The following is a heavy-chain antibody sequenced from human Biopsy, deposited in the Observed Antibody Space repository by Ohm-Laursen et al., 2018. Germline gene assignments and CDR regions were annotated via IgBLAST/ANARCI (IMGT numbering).Heavy chain of an antibody. V-gene: IGHV3-21*06. CDR1: GFSLTNYT. D-gene: IGHD1-14*01. CDR2: ISRSISHI. Sequence: SLRLSCAAPGFSLTNYTINWVRQAPGKGLEWASSISRSISHILYAETLKGRFTSSRDNAKNSVYLQMNGLRVEDTAVYYCARGRSHLLPDHDWFDPWGQGTLVTVSS. CDR3: ARGRSHLLPDHDWFDP. J-gene: IGHJ5*02.